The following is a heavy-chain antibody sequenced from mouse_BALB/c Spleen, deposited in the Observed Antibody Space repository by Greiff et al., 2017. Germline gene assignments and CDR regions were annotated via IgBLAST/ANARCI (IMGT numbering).Heavy chain of an antibody. J-gene: IGHJ4*01. CDR3: ARGLGIYYYVSSYAMDY. D-gene: IGHD1-1*01. Sequence: EVKLVESGGGLVQPGGSRKLSCAASGFTFSSFGMHWVRQAPEKGLEWVAYISSGSSTIYYADTVKGRFTISRDNPKNTLFLQMTSLRSEDTAMYYCARGLGIYYYVSSYAMDYWGQGTSVTVSS. CDR1: GFTFSSFG. CDR2: ISSGSSTI. V-gene: IGHV5-17*02.